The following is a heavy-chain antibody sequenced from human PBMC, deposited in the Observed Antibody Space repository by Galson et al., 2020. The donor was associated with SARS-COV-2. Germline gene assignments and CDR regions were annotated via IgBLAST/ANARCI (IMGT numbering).Heavy chain of an antibody. Sequence: QLGESLKISCAASGFTFSSYGMHWVRQAPGKGLEWVAVTSYDRNTKFYADSVKGRFTISRDSSENTVFLQLNSLRIEDTAVYHCAKDPWGPYGSGTYSGMDVWGQGTTVTVTS. CDR3: AKDPWGPYGSGTYSGMDV. J-gene: IGHJ6*02. D-gene: IGHD3-10*01. CDR1: GFTFSSYG. V-gene: IGHV3-30*18. CDR2: TSYDRNTK.